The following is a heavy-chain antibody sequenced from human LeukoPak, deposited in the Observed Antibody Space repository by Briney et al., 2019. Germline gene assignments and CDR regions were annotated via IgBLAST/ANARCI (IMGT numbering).Heavy chain of an antibody. CDR1: GFTFSSYW. Sequence: PGGSLRLSCAVSGFTFSSYWMTWVRQAPGKGLEWVAQTKQDGSEKYYVDSVKGRFTTSRDKNSLFLQMNSVRAEDTAVYYCVGWGISGITNHWGQGTLVTVS. CDR3: VGWGISGITNH. D-gene: IGHD1-7*01. CDR2: TKQDGSEK. J-gene: IGHJ4*02. V-gene: IGHV3-7*01.